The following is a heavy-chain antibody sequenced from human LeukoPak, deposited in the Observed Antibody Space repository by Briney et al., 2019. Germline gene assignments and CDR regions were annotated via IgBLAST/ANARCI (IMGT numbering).Heavy chain of an antibody. CDR1: GGSISSGDYY. J-gene: IGHJ4*02. CDR2: IYYSGST. Sequence: KSSQTLSLTCTVSGGSISSGDYYWSWIRQPPGKGREWIGYIYYSGSTYYNPSLKSRVTISVDTSKNQFSLKLSSVTAADTAVYNCARYSGYDDGYDYWGQGTLVTVSS. V-gene: IGHV4-30-4*01. D-gene: IGHD5-12*01. CDR3: ARYSGYDDGYDY.